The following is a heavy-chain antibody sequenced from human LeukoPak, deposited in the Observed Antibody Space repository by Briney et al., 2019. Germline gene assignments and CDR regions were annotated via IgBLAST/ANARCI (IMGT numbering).Heavy chain of an antibody. CDR3: AKLAPASIDY. CDR1: GFIFSNYG. J-gene: IGHJ4*02. V-gene: IGHV3-30*18. Sequence: GGSLRLSCAASGFIFSNYGMHWVRQAPGKGLEWVAVISYDGSNKYYADSVKGRFTISRDNSKNTLYLQMNSLRAKDTAVYYCAKLAPASIDYWGQGTLVTVSS. CDR2: ISYDGSNK.